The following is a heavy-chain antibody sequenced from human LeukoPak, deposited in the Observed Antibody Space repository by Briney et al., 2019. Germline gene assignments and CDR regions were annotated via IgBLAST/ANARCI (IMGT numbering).Heavy chain of an antibody. CDR2: IYTTGTT. V-gene: IGHV4-4*07. CDR3: GRQGYTASYYFLDY. CDR1: SGSISSYY. J-gene: IGHJ4*02. Sequence: PETLSLTCTVSSGSISSYYWGWVRQPPGKGLEWIGRIYTTGTTHYNPSLKSRVTMSMDTSTNQFSLNLRSMTAADTAVYYCGRQGYTASYYFLDYWSQGTLVAGS. D-gene: IGHD1-26*01.